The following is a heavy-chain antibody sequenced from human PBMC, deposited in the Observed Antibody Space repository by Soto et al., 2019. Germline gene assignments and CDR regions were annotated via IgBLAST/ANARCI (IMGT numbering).Heavy chain of an antibody. CDR2: IIPILGIA. Sequence: SVKVSCKASGGTFSSYTISWVRQAPGQGLEWMGRIIPILGIANYAQKFQGRVTITADESTSTAYMELSSLRSEDTAVYYCARQGLGVAPQLVYYYYGMDVWGQGTTVTVSS. CDR3: ARQGLGVAPQLVYYYYGMDV. D-gene: IGHD3-16*01. J-gene: IGHJ6*02. CDR1: GGTFSSYT. V-gene: IGHV1-69*02.